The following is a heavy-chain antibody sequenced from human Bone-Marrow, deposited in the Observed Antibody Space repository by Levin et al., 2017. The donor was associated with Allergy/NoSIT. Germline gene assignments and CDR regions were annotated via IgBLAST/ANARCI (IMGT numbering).Heavy chain of an antibody. CDR2: ISSAARNI. CDR3: VGGLGGGTANWFDP. Sequence: GGSLRLSCVASGFSLSSSEMNWVRQAPGKGLEWVSYISSAARNIYYADSVRGRFTISRDNAKNSLYLQMNSLRVEDTAVYYCVGGLGGGTANWFDPWGQGTLVTVSS. CDR1: GFSLSSSE. J-gene: IGHJ5*02. D-gene: IGHD2-15*01. V-gene: IGHV3-48*03.